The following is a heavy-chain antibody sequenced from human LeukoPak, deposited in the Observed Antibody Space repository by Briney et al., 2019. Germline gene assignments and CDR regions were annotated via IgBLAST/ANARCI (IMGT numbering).Heavy chain of an antibody. CDR1: GYSFTSYW. J-gene: IGHJ6*02. V-gene: IGHV5-51*01. CDR3: ARLICSSIILRGCYGGMDV. D-gene: IGHD2-2*01. CDR2: IYPGDSDT. Sequence: GESLKISCKASGYSFTSYWIGWVRQMPGKGLEWMGIIYPGDSDTIYSPSFQGQVTISADKSISTAYLQWSSLKASDTALYYCARLICSSIILRGCYGGMDVWGQGTTVTVSS.